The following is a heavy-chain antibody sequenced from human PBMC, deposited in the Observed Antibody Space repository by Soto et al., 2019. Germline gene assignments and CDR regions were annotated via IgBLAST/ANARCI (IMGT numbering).Heavy chain of an antibody. CDR1: GITFSKYG. J-gene: IGHJ4*02. V-gene: IGHV3-23*01. Sequence: EVQLLESGGGRVQPGESLTLSCAGSGITFSKYGMSWVRQAPGKGLEWVSIRSNSDCGTTYADAVQGRFTISRDASKNTLYLQMDSLRVEDSAVYYCAASSIYCSSASCYPTAHDFWGQGTLVSVSS. D-gene: IGHD2-2*01. CDR2: RSNSDCGT. CDR3: AASSIYCSSASCYPTAHDF.